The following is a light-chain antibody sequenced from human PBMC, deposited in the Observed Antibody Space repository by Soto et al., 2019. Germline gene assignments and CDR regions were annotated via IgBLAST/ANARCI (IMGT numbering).Light chain of an antibody. CDR2: GSS. CDR3: QQYGSAPFT. V-gene: IGKV1-33*01. J-gene: IGKJ3*01. Sequence: DIQMTQSPSSVSASVGDSVSFACQSSQTVKNNVNWYQHKRGKAPKLLISGSSNLQNGVPPRFSGSGTGTDFTLTISRLEPEDFAVYYCQQYGSAPFTFGPGTKVDIK. CDR1: QTVKNN.